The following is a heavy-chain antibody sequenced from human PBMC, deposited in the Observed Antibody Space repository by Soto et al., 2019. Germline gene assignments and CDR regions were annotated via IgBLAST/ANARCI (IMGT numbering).Heavy chain of an antibody. J-gene: IGHJ5*02. V-gene: IGHV4-39*01. CDR1: GGSISSSSYY. Sequence: SETLSLTCTVSGGSISSSSYYWGWIRQPPGKGLEWIGSIYYSGSTYYNPSLKSRVTISVDTSKNQFSLKLSSVTAADTAVYYCARHRARGYYGSGSYPQFDPWGQGTLVTVSS. CDR3: ARHRARGYYGSGSYPQFDP. D-gene: IGHD3-10*01. CDR2: IYYSGST.